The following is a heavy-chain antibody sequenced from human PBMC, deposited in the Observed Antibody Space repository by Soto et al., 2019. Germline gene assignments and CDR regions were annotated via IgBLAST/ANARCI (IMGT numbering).Heavy chain of an antibody. V-gene: IGHV3-33*01. J-gene: IGHJ4*02. CDR2: IWFDGSNK. D-gene: IGHD2-21*02. Sequence: QVQLVESGGRVVQPGASLRLSCAASGFTFTNYGIHWVRQAPGRGLEWVALIWFDGSNKDYADSVNGRFTISRDNSKNTLYLQMNSLRADDTAVYYCARDRCGGDCYSHFDYWGQGTLVTVSS. CDR1: GFTFTNYG. CDR3: ARDRCGGDCYSHFDY.